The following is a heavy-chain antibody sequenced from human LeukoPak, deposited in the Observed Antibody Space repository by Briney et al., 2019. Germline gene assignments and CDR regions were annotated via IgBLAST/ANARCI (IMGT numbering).Heavy chain of an antibody. V-gene: IGHV4-4*07. CDR1: GGSISSYY. CDR2: IYTSGST. J-gene: IGHJ6*03. D-gene: IGHD4-17*01. Sequence: SETLSLTCTVPGGSISSYYWSWIRQPAGKGLEWIGRIYTSGSTNYNPSLKSRVTMSVDTSKNQFSLKLSSVTAADTAVYYCARDWSPGDYGYYYYYMDVWGKGTTVTISS. CDR3: ARDWSPGDYGYYYYYMDV.